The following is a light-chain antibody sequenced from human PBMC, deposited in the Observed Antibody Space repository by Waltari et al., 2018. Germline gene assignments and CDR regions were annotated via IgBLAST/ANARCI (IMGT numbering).Light chain of an antibody. J-gene: IGLJ3*02. CDR2: KND. CDR1: TSTIGSRF. V-gene: IGLV1-47*01. Sequence: QSVLTQAPSESGTPGQTVNISCSGRTSTIGSRFGYWYKQVAGWAPKLLIYKNDRRPSGVPDRFSGSKSGSSASLAITGLRSEDEADYYCATWDDSLSGPVFGGGTKLTVL. CDR3: ATWDDSLSGPV.